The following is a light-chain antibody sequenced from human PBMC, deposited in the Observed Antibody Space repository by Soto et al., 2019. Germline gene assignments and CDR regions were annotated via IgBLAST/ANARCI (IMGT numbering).Light chain of an antibody. V-gene: IGLV1-44*01. Sequence: QLVLTQPPSASGTPGQRVTISCSGSSSNVGGNTINWYQHLPGTAPKLLMYSDNQRPSGVPDRFSGSKSGTSASLAISRLQSDDEADYFCASWDDSLNGPVFGGGTQLTVL. CDR1: SSNVGGNT. CDR2: SDN. CDR3: ASWDDSLNGPV. J-gene: IGLJ3*02.